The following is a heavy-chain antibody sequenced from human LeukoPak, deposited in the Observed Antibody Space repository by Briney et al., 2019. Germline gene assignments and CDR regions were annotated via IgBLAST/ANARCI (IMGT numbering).Heavy chain of an antibody. Sequence: SVKVSCKASGGTFSSYAISWVRQAPGQGLEWMGGIIPIFGTANYAQKFQGRVTITADESTSTAYMELSSLRSDDTAVYYCARDRRGRYCSTISCYLGCFDPWGQGTLAIVSS. D-gene: IGHD2-2*01. J-gene: IGHJ5*02. CDR1: GGTFSSYA. CDR2: IIPIFGTA. V-gene: IGHV1-69*13. CDR3: ARDRRGRYCSTISCYLGCFDP.